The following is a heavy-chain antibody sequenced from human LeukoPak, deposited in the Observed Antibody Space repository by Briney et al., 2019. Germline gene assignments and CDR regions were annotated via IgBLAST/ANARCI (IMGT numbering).Heavy chain of an antibody. J-gene: IGHJ4*02. CDR1: GFTFSSYA. V-gene: IGHV3-30-3*01. CDR2: VSYDGSNK. CDR3: SRDPRLIDY. Sequence: GGSLRLSCAASGFTFSSYAMHWVRQAPGKGLEWVAVVSYDGSNKYYADSVKGRFTISRDNARNSLYLQMNSLRAEDTAVYYCSRDPRLIDYRGPGTLVTVSS. D-gene: IGHD4/OR15-4a*01.